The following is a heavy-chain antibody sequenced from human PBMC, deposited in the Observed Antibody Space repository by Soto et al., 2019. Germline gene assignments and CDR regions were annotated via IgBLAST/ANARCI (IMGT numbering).Heavy chain of an antibody. V-gene: IGHV1-3*01. J-gene: IGHJ6*02. CDR3: ARDLLYSSSWFSYYYYGMDV. CDR2: INAGNGNT. D-gene: IGHD6-13*01. CDR1: GYTFTSYA. Sequence: QVQLVQSGAEVKKPGASVKVSCKASGYTFTSYAMHWVRQAPGQRLEWMGWINAGNGNTKYSQKFQGRVTITRDTSASTAYMELSGLRSEDTAVYYCARDLLYSSSWFSYYYYGMDVWGQGTTVTVSS.